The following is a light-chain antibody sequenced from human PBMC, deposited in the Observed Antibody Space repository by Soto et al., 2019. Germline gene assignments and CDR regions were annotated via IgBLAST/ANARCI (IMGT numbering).Light chain of an antibody. J-gene: IGLJ1*01. CDR3: LSYAGTDTHYL. V-gene: IGLV2-11*01. CDR1: SSDVGGYNY. Sequence: QSALTQPRSVSGSPGQSITISCTGTSSDVGGYNYVSWYRQHPGKAPKLMIYDVSKRPSGVPDRFSGSKSGNTASLTISGLQAEDESEYSCLSYAGTDTHYLFVTGTTLTVL. CDR2: DVS.